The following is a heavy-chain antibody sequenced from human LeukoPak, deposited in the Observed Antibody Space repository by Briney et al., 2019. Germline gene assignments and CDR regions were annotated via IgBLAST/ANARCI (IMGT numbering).Heavy chain of an antibody. V-gene: IGHV1-18*01. Sequence: ASVKVSCKASGYTFTSYGISWVRQAPGQGLEWMGWISAYNGNTNYAQKLQGRVTITRNTSISTAYMELSSLRSEDTAVYYCARRRYYYDSSGYYSYLDYWGQGTLVTVSS. CDR3: ARRRYYYDSSGYYSYLDY. J-gene: IGHJ4*02. CDR2: ISAYNGNT. CDR1: GYTFTSYG. D-gene: IGHD3-22*01.